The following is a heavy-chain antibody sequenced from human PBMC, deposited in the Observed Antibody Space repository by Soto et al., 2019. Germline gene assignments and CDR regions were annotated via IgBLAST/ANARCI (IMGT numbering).Heavy chain of an antibody. CDR2: IKRKGNSYAT. V-gene: IGHV3-73*01. CDR3: YYDSSGYKGLSDY. CDR1: GFTFSGSA. D-gene: IGHD3-22*01. Sequence: GGSLRLSCAASGFTFSGSAMHWVRQASGKGLEWLGRIKRKGNSYATAYAASVKGRFTISRDDSKNTAYLQMNSLKTEDTAVYYCYYDSSGYKGLSDYWGQGTLVTVSS. J-gene: IGHJ4*02.